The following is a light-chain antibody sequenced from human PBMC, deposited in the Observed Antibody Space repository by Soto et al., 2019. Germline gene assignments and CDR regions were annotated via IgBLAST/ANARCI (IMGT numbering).Light chain of an antibody. CDR2: EVS. V-gene: IGLV2-14*01. Sequence: QAVVTQPASVSGSPGQSITISCTGTSSDVGDYNYVSWYQQHPGKAPKLIIYEVSNRPSGVSNRFSGSKSGNTASLTISGLQAEDEADYHCRSYTSSTTLVFGTGTKLTVL. CDR1: SSDVGDYNY. J-gene: IGLJ1*01. CDR3: RSYTSSTTLV.